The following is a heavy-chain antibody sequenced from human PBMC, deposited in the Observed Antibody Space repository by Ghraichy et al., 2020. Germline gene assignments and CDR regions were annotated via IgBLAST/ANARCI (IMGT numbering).Heavy chain of an antibody. CDR2: IYHSGST. V-gene: IGHV4-30-2*01. Sequence: SETLSLTCAVSGGSISSCGYSWSWIRQPPGKGLEWIGYIYHSGSTYYNPSLKSRVTISVDRSKNQFSLKLSSVTAADTAVYYCARDRTRGYSYGYLDYWGQG. D-gene: IGHD5-18*01. CDR3: ARDRTRGYSYGYLDY. CDR1: GGSISSCGYS. J-gene: IGHJ4*02.